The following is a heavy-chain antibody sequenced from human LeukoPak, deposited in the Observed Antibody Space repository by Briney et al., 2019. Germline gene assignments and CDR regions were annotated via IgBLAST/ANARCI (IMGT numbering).Heavy chain of an antibody. CDR2: IWYDGSNK. J-gene: IGHJ4*02. D-gene: IGHD2-8*01. Sequence: GGSLRLSCAASGFTFSSYGMHWVRQAPGKGLEWVAVIWYDGSNKYYADSVKGRFTISRDNSKNTLYLQMNSLRAEDTAVYYCARESPEWRYFDYWGQGTLVTVSS. V-gene: IGHV3-33*01. CDR1: GFTFSSYG. CDR3: ARESPEWRYFDY.